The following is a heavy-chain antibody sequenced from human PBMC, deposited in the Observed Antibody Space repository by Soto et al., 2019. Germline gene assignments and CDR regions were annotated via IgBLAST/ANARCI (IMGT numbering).Heavy chain of an antibody. J-gene: IGHJ3*02. CDR1: GFSLSTSGVG. D-gene: IGHD3-22*01. CDR3: AHFTYYDDSSGYSRTDDAFDI. CDR2: IYWDDDK. V-gene: IGHV2-5*02. Sequence: QITLKESGPTLVKPTQTLTLTCTFSGFSLSTSGVGVGWIRQPPGKALEWLALIYWDDDKRYSPALKSRLTLTKDTAKNQVVLTLTNMDPVDTATYYCAHFTYYDDSSGYSRTDDAFDIWGQGTMVTVSS.